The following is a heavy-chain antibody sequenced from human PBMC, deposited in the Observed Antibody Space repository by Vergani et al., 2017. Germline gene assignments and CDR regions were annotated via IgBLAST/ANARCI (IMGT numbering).Heavy chain of an antibody. CDR3: ARRVVGATNWFDP. J-gene: IGHJ5*02. D-gene: IGHD1-26*01. CDR1: GGSFSGYY. V-gene: IGHV4-34*01. Sequence: QVQLQQWGAGLLKPSETLSLTCAVYGGSFSGYYWSWIRQPPGKGLEWIGEINHSGSTNYNPSLKSRVTISVDTSKNQFSLKLSSVTAADTAVYYCARRVVGATNWFDPWGQGILVTVSS. CDR2: INHSGST.